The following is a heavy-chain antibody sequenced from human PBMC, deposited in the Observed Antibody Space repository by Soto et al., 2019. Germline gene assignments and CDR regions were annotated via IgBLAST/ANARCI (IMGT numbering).Heavy chain of an antibody. J-gene: IGHJ4*02. V-gene: IGHV1-69*06. D-gene: IGHD2-2*01. CDR2: IIPAFGTA. CDR3: ARGLDQPPVGLYFDT. CDR1: GGTFNSYL. Sequence: QVQLVQSGAEVKNPGSSVKVSCKTSGGTFNSYLIDWVRQAPGQGVEWMGGIIPAFGTAKYAQKFQGRVTITADKSTTTASMELRTLTSEDTAVYYCARGLDQPPVGLYFDTWGQGTLVTVSS.